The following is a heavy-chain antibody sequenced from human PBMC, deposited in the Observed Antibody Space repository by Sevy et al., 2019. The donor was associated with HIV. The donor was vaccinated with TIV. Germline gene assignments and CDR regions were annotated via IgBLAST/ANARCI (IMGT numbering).Heavy chain of an antibody. CDR2: ISSSSSYI. J-gene: IGHJ3*02. CDR3: ARGVDAFDI. V-gene: IGHV3-21*01. CDR1: GFTFSSFS. Sequence: GGSLRLSCAASGFTFSSFSRNWFRQPPGKGLEGVSSISSSSSYIYYADSVKGRFTISRDNAKNSLYLQMNSLRAEDTAVYYCARGVDAFDIWGQGTMVTVSS.